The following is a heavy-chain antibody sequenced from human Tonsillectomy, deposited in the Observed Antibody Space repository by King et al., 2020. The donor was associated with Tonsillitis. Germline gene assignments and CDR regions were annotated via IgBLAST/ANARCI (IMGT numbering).Heavy chain of an antibody. CDR1: GGSFSGYY. V-gene: IGHV4-34*01. J-gene: IGHJ1*01. D-gene: IGHD4-17*01. Sequence: VQLPQWGAGLLKPSETLSLTCAVYGGSFSGYYWSWIRQPPGKGLEWIGEINHSGSTNYNPSLKSRVTISVDTSKNQFSLKLSSVTAADTAVYYCARADYGDYSFQHWGQGTLVTVSS. CDR2: INHSGST. CDR3: ARADYGDYSFQH.